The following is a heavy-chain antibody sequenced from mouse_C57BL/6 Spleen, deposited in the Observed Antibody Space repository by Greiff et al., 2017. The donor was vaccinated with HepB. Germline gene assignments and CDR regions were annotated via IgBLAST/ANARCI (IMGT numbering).Heavy chain of an antibody. V-gene: IGHV5-4*03. J-gene: IGHJ4*01. CDR3: ARAIYSKGINAMDY. D-gene: IGHD2-5*01. Sequence: EVKLVESGGGLVKPGGSLKLSCAASGFTFSSYAMSWVRQTPEERLEWVATISDGGSYTYYPDNVKGRFTISRDNAKNNLYLQMSHLKSEDTAMYYCARAIYSKGINAMDYWGQGTSVTVSS. CDR1: GFTFSSYA. CDR2: ISDGGSYT.